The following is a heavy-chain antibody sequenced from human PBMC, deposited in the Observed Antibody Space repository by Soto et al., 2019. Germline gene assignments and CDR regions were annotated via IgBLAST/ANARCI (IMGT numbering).Heavy chain of an antibody. V-gene: IGHV3-30*18. Sequence: QEQLVESGGGVVQPGRSLRLSCAASGFTFSSYGMHWVRQAPGKGLEWVAVISYDGSNKYYVDSVKGRFTISRDNSKNTLYLQMNSLRAEDTAVYYCAKGSTDMTYFDYWGQGNLVTVSS. CDR3: AKGSTDMTYFDY. J-gene: IGHJ4*02. CDR1: GFTFSSYG. D-gene: IGHD5-18*01. CDR2: ISYDGSNK.